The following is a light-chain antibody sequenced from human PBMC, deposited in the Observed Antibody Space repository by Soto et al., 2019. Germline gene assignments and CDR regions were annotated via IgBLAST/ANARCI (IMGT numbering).Light chain of an antibody. CDR3: SSYTSSSTVV. CDR1: SSDVGGYNY. Sequence: ALTQPASVSGSPGQSITISCTGTSSDVGGYNYVSWYQQHPGKAPKLMIYDVSNRPSGVSNRFSGSKSGNTASLTISGLQAEDEADYYCSSYTSSSTVVFGGGTKVTVL. J-gene: IGLJ2*01. CDR2: DVS. V-gene: IGLV2-14*01.